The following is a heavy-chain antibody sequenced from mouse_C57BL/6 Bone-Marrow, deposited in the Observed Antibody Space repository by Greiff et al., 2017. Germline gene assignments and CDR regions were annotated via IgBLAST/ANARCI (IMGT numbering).Heavy chain of an antibody. CDR1: GYSFTGYY. D-gene: IGHD1-1*01. Sequence: EVQLQQSGPELVKPGASVKISCKASGYSFTGYYMNWVKQSPEKSLEWIGEINPSTGGTTYNQKFKAKATLTVDKSSSTAYMQLKSLTSEDSAVXYCARSRTTVVATRYAMDYWGQGTSVTVSS. CDR2: INPSTGGT. J-gene: IGHJ4*01. V-gene: IGHV1-42*01. CDR3: ARSRTTVVATRYAMDY.